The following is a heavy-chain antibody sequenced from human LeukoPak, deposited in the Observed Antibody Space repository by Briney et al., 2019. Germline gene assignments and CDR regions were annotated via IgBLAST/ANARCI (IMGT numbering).Heavy chain of an antibody. CDR2: ISNDGDT. CDR1: GFTVSSNY. V-gene: IGHV3-53*01. J-gene: IGHJ4*02. CDR3: AGDKTTGGWYEFDY. D-gene: IGHD6-19*01. Sequence: GGSLRLSCAASGFTVSSNYVSWVRQGPGKGLGCVSVISNDGDTYYADSVKGRFTISRDTSKNTVSLQMNSLRAEDTAVYYCAGDKTTGGWYEFDYWGQGTLVTVSS.